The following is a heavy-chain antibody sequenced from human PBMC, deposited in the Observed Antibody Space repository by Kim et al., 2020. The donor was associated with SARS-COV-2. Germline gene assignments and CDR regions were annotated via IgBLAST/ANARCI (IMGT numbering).Heavy chain of an antibody. CDR2: ISSNGGST. Sequence: GGSLRLSCSASGFTFSSYAMHWVRQAPGKGLEYVSAISSNGGSTYYADSVKGRFTISRDNSKNTLYLQMSSLRAEDTAVYYCVKDLGVIQPIFDYWGQGTLVTVSS. CDR3: VKDLGVIQPIFDY. J-gene: IGHJ4*02. D-gene: IGHD2-21*01. CDR1: GFTFSSYA. V-gene: IGHV3-64D*09.